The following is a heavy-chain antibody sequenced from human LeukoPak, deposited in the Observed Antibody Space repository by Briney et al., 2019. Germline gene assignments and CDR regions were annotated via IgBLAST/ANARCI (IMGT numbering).Heavy chain of an antibody. J-gene: IGHJ4*02. CDR2: IIGTTTTI. CDR1: GFTFSTYS. D-gene: IGHD2-15*01. V-gene: IGHV3-48*02. Sequence: GESLRLSCAASGFTFSTYSMNWVRQAPGKGLEWVSYIIGTTTTIYYADSVKGRFTISRDNARNSLYLQMSSLRDEDTAVYYGARVSSGVYFDYWGQGNLVTVSS. CDR3: ARVSSGVYFDY.